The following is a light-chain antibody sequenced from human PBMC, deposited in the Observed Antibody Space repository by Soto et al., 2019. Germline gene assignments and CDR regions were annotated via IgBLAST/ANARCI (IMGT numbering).Light chain of an antibody. CDR1: QSINTY. V-gene: IGKV1-27*01. Sequence: GDRVTITCQTSQSINTYLNWYQQKPGKVPNLLIYAASTLQSGVPSRFSGSGSGIYFTRSIRSPKSEGVVSFYCQQLNRFLTFRPETEVDIK. J-gene: IGKJ1*01. CDR3: QQLNRFLT. CDR2: AAS.